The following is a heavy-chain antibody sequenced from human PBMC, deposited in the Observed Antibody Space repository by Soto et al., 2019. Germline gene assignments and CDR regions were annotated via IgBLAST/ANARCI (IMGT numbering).Heavy chain of an antibody. Sequence: LSETLSHPCTLSGDSRSGFCCSLVRQSAGEGLEWIGRIYTSGINTYNPSTQSRVTISLDPTKNHSSLKLSSLPTADTAVYYCARDSVAGAMDVWGQGTTVTVSS. CDR2: IYTSGIN. V-gene: IGHV4-4*07. J-gene: IGHJ6*02. CDR1: GDSRSGFC. CDR3: ARDSVAGAMDV. D-gene: IGHD6-19*01.